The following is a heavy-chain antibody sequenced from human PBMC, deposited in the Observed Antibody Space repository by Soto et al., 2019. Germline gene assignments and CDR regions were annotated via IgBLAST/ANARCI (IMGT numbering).Heavy chain of an antibody. CDR3: ARDNNILTGPENHDAFDI. V-gene: IGHV1-69*04. D-gene: IGHD3-9*01. CDR1: GGTFSSYT. Sequence: SVKVSCKASGGTFSSYTISWVRQAPGQGLEWMGRIIPILGIANYAQKFQGRVTITADKSTSTAYMELSSLRSEDTAVYYCARDNNILTGPENHDAFDIWGQGTMVTVSS. J-gene: IGHJ3*02. CDR2: IIPILGIA.